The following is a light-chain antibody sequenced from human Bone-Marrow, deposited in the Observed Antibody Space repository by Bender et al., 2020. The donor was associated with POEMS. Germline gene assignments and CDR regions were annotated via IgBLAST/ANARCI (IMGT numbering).Light chain of an antibody. V-gene: IGLV2-11*01. CDR1: SSDVGSFNL. J-gene: IGLJ2*01. CDR3: QAWDRSTGV. CDR2: AVT. Sequence: QSALTQPRSVSGSPGQSVTISCTGTSSDVGSFNLVSWYQQLPGKAPKLMIYAVTKRPSGIPERFSGSNSGNTATLTISGTQAMDEADYYCQAWDRSTGVFGGGTKLTVL.